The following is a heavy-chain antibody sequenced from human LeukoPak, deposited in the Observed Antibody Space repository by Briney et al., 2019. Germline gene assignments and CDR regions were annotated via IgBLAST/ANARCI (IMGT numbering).Heavy chain of an antibody. J-gene: IGHJ2*01. D-gene: IGHD2-15*01. CDR3: ARAVYCSGGGCFWYFDL. CDR2: ISSSSRFI. CDR1: GISFSNYS. Sequence: GGSLRLSCAASGISFSNYSMSWVRQAPGKALEWVSLISSSSRFIYYGDSVKGRFTISRDNAKKSLYLQMNSLRAEDTAVYYCARAVYCSGGGCFWYFDLWGRGTLVTVSS. V-gene: IGHV3-21*01.